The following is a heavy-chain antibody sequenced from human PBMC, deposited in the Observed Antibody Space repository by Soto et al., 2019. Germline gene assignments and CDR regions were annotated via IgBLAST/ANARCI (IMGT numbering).Heavy chain of an antibody. D-gene: IGHD1-26*01. J-gene: IGHJ4*02. CDR2: ISWDGVST. CDR1: GFTFDDYI. Sequence: PGGSLRLSCAASGFTFDDYIMHWVRQVPGKGLEWVSLISWDGVSTYYADSVKGRFTISRDNSKNSLYLQMNSLRTEDTALYYCAKGPRGRYDFDYWGQGTLVTVSS. V-gene: IGHV3-43*01. CDR3: AKGPRGRYDFDY.